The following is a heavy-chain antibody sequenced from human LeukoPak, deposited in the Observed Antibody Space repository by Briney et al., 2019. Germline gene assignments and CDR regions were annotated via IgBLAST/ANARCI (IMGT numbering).Heavy chain of an antibody. CDR2: IKSDGSS. CDR3: ARARWYSSDY. D-gene: IGHD5-24*01. CDR1: GFTFSSYW. Sequence: GGSLRLSCAASGFTFSSYWMHWVRQAPGKGLVWVSRIKSDGSSIYADSVKGRFTISRDNAKNTLYLQMNSLRAEDTAVYYCARARWYSSDYWGQGTLVTVSS. V-gene: IGHV3-74*01. J-gene: IGHJ4*02.